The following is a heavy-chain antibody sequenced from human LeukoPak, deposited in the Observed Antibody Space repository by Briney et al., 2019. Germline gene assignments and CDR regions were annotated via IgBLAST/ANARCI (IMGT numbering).Heavy chain of an antibody. CDR1: GYTFTGYY. J-gene: IGHJ6*03. V-gene: IGHV1-2*02. Sequence: ASVKVSCKASGYTFTGYYMHWVRQAPGQGLEWMGWINPNSGGTNYAQKFQGRVTMTRDTSISTAYMELSRLRSDGTAVYYCARGVSRYYYYYMDVWGKGTTVTVSS. CDR3: ARGVSRYYYYYMDV. D-gene: IGHD5/OR15-5a*01. CDR2: INPNSGGT.